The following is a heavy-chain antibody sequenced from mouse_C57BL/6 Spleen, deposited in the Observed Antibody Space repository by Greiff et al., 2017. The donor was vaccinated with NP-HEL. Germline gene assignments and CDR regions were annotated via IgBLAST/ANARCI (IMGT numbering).Heavy chain of an antibody. CDR1: GYTFTSYW. D-gene: IGHD1-1*01. J-gene: IGHJ2*01. CDR3: AFITTVVATGFDY. CDR2: IDPSDSYT. V-gene: IGHV1-50*01. Sequence: QVQLQQPGAELVKPGASVKLSCKASGYTFTSYWMQWVKQRPGQGLEWIGEIDPSDSYTNYNQKFKGKATLTVDTSSSTAYMQLSSLTSEDSAVYYCAFITTVVATGFDYWGQGTTLTVSS.